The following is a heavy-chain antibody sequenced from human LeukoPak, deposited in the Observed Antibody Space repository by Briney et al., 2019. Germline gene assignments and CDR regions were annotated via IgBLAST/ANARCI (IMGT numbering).Heavy chain of an antibody. Sequence: TGGSLRLSCAASGFTFSSYSMNWVRQAPGKGLEWVSSISSSSSYIYYADSVKGRFTISRDNAKNSLYLQTNSLRAEDTAVYYCARAHMLDSSVDQDNWFDPWGQGTLVTVSS. J-gene: IGHJ5*02. CDR2: ISSSSSYI. V-gene: IGHV3-21*01. CDR1: GFTFSSYS. CDR3: ARAHMLDSSVDQDNWFDP. D-gene: IGHD6-13*01.